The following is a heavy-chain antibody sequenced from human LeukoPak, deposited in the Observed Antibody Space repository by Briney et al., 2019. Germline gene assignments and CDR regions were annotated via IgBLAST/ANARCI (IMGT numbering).Heavy chain of an antibody. D-gene: IGHD6-6*01. CDR1: GYTFTGYY. CDR2: INPNSGGT. CDR3: ARGSEYSSSGWHYYYYMDV. J-gene: IGHJ6*03. Sequence: ALVKVSCKASGYTFTGYYMHWVRQAPGQGLEWMGWINPNSGGTNYAQKFQGRVTMTRDTSISTAYMELSRLRSDDTAVYYCARGSEYSSSGWHYYYYMDVWGKGTTVTVSS. V-gene: IGHV1-2*02.